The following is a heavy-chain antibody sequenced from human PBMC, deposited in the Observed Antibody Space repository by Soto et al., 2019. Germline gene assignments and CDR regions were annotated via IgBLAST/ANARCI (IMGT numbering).Heavy chain of an antibody. Sequence: SETLSLTCTVSGGNISSYCWSWIRQPPRKGLEWIGYIYYSGSTNYNPSLKSRVTISVDTSKNQFSLKLSSVTAADTAVYYCARESVDYYDSSGYFDYWGQGTLVTVSS. D-gene: IGHD3-22*01. J-gene: IGHJ4*02. CDR3: ARESVDYYDSSGYFDY. CDR2: IYYSGST. CDR1: GGNISSYC. V-gene: IGHV4-59*01.